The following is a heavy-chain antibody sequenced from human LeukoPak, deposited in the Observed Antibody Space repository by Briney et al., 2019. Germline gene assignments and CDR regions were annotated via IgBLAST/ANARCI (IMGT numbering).Heavy chain of an antibody. CDR2: FDPEDGET. D-gene: IGHD3-10*01. CDR3: ATWGYYGSGTPPWP. CDR1: GYTLTELS. J-gene: IGHJ4*02. V-gene: IGHV1-24*01. Sequence: ASVKVSCKVSGYTLTELSMHWVRQAPGKGLEWMGGFDPEDGETIYAQKFQGRITMTEDTSTDTAYMELSSLRSEDTAVYYCATWGYYGSGTPPWPWGQGTLVTVSS.